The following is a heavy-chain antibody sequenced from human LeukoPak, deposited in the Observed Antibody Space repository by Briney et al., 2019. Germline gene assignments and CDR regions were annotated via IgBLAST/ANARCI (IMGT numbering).Heavy chain of an antibody. J-gene: IGHJ4*02. Sequence: ASVKVSCKASGYTFTSYGISWVRQAPGQGLEWMGWISAYNGITNYAQKFQGRVTMTTDTSTSTAYMELRSLRSDDTAVYYCARAQSGYDRYYYFDYWGQGTLVTVSS. CDR3: ARAQSGYDRYYYFDY. V-gene: IGHV1-18*01. CDR2: ISAYNGIT. CDR1: GYTFTSYG. D-gene: IGHD5-12*01.